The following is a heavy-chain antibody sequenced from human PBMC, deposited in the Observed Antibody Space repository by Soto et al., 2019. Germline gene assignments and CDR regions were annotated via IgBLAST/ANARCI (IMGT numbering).Heavy chain of an antibody. Sequence: SVKVSCKASGGTFSSYAISWVRQAPGQGLEWMGGIIPIFGTANYARKFQGRVTITADKSTSTAYMELSSLRSGDTAVYYCARGDSSSHAEYFQHWGQGTLVTVSS. D-gene: IGHD6-6*01. CDR1: GGTFSSYA. J-gene: IGHJ1*01. V-gene: IGHV1-69*06. CDR2: IIPIFGTA. CDR3: ARGDSSSHAEYFQH.